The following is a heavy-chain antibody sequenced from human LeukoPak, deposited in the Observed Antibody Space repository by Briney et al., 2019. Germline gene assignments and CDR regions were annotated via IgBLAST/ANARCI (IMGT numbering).Heavy chain of an antibody. V-gene: IGHV4-31*03. Sequence: SETLSLTRTVSGGSISSGGYYWSWIRQHPGKGLEWIGYIYYSGSTYYNPSLKSRVTISVDTSKNQFSLKLSSVTAADTAVYYCAREGLTSNWFDPWGPGTLVTVSS. CDR2: IYYSGST. J-gene: IGHJ5*02. CDR3: AREGLTSNWFDP. CDR1: GGSISSGGYY.